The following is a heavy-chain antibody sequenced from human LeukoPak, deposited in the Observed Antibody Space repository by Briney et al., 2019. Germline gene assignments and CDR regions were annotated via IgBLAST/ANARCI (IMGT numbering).Heavy chain of an antibody. CDR2: ISGSGGST. V-gene: IGHV3-23*01. J-gene: IGHJ4*02. D-gene: IGHD4-23*01. CDR3: ARDRFRKATNDYGGNPPDY. CDR1: GFTFSSYA. Sequence: PGGSLRLSCAASGFTFSSYAMSWVRQAPGKGLEWVSAISGSGGSTYYADSVKGRFTISRDNSKNTLYLQMSSLRAEDTAVYYCARDRFRKATNDYGGNPPDYWGQGTLVTVSS.